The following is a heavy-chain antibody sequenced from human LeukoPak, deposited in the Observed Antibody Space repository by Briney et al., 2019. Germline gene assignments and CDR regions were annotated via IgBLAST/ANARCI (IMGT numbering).Heavy chain of an antibody. Sequence: ASVKVSCKASGYTFTSYGISWVRQPPGQGLEWMGWISAYNGNTNYAQKLQGRVTMTTDTSTSTAYMELRSLRSDDTAVYYCARVPRYCSSTSCPFDPWGQGTLVTVSS. V-gene: IGHV1-18*01. CDR3: ARVPRYCSSTSCPFDP. D-gene: IGHD2-2*01. CDR2: ISAYNGNT. CDR1: GYTFTSYG. J-gene: IGHJ5*02.